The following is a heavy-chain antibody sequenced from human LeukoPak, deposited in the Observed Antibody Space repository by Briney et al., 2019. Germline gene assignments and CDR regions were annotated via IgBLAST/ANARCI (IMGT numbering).Heavy chain of an antibody. CDR2: INHSGST. CDR1: GGSFSGYY. CDR3: ARRGFIAAAGTFSVDDY. D-gene: IGHD6-13*01. J-gene: IGHJ4*02. Sequence: SETLSLTCAVYGGSFSGYYWSWIRQPPGKGLEWIGEINHSGSTNYNPSLKSRVTISADTSKNQFSLKLSSVTAADTAVYYCARRGFIAAAGTFSVDDYWGQGTLVTVSS. V-gene: IGHV4-34*01.